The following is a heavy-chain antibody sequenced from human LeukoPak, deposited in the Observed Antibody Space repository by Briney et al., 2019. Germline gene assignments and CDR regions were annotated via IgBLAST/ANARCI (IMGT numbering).Heavy chain of an antibody. J-gene: IGHJ4*02. CDR2: IYYSGST. D-gene: IGHD2-15*01. V-gene: IGHV4-59*08. CDR3: ARHVGVAATGATYFDY. CDR1: GGFISSYY. Sequence: SETLSLTCTVSGGFISSYYWSWIRQLPGKGLEWIGYIYYSGSTNYNPSLKSRVTISVDTSKNQFSLKLSSVTAADTAVYYCARHVGVAATGATYFDYWGQGTLVTVSS.